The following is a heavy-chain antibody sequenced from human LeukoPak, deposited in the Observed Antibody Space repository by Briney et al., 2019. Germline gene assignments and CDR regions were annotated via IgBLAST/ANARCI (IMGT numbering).Heavy chain of an antibody. CDR2: ISSSSSYI. CDR3: AREGDYGDYNWFDP. D-gene: IGHD4-17*01. V-gene: IGHV3-21*01. CDR1: GFTFSSYS. J-gene: IGHJ5*02. Sequence: GGSLRLSRAASGFTFSSYSMNWVRQAPGKGLEWVSSISSSSSYIYYADSVKGRFTISRDNAKNSLYLQMNSLRAEDTAVYYCAREGDYGDYNWFDPWGQGTLVTVSS.